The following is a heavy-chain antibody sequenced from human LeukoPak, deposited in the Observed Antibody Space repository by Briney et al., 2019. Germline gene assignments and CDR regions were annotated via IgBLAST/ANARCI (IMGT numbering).Heavy chain of an antibody. D-gene: IGHD3-10*01. CDR1: GYTFTSYD. V-gene: IGHV1-8*01. Sequence: ASVKVPCKASGYTFTSYDINWVRQATGQGLEWMGWMNPNSGNTGYAQKFQGRVTMTTNTSISTAYMELSSLRSEDTAVYYCARREYGSGSYHLVYWGQGTLVTVSS. J-gene: IGHJ4*02. CDR3: ARREYGSGSYHLVY. CDR2: MNPNSGNT.